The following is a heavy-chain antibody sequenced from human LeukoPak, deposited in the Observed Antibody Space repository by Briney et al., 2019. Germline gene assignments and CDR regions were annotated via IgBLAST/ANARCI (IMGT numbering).Heavy chain of an antibody. Sequence: GGSLRLSCAASGFTFSSYWMNWVRQAPGKGLEWVASIKQDGGEKYYVDSVKDRFTISRVNAKNSLYLQMSSLRAEDTAVYYCARDGTAAGLYFDLWGQGTLVTVSS. J-gene: IGHJ4*01. CDR3: ARDGTAAGLYFDL. CDR2: IKQDGGEK. CDR1: GFTFSSYW. V-gene: IGHV3-7*01. D-gene: IGHD6-13*01.